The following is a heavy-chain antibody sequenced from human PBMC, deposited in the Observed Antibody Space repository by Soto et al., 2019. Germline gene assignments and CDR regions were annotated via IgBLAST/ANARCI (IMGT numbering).Heavy chain of an antibody. Sequence: AASGFTFSNFEMHWVRQAPGKGLEWVSYINTAGSTKYYAESVKGRFTISRDNARNSLFLQMNSLRAEDTAVYYCARAECSSPDCLTAYYSYGLDVWGQGSTVTVSS. V-gene: IGHV3-48*03. D-gene: IGHD3-9*01. J-gene: IGHJ6*02. CDR1: GFTFSNFE. CDR3: ARAECSSPDCLTAYYSYGLDV. CDR2: INTAGSTK.